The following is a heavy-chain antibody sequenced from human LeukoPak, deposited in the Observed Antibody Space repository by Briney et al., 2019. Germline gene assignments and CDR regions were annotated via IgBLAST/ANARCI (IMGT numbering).Heavy chain of an antibody. D-gene: IGHD3-16*02. CDR3: AKGNNYDYVWGSYRTYNWFDP. CDR1: GFTFSGSA. CDR2: ISGSGGST. V-gene: IGHV3-23*01. J-gene: IGHJ5*02. Sequence: PGGSLRLSCAASGFTFSGSAMHWVRQAPGKGLEWVSAISGSGGSTYYADSVKGRFTISRDNSKNTLYLQMNSLRAEDTAVYYCAKGNNYDYVWGSYRTYNWFDPWGQGTLVTVSS.